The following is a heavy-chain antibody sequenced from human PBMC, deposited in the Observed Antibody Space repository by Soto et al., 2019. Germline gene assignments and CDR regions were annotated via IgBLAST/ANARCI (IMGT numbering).Heavy chain of an antibody. Sequence: GGSLRLSCAASGFTFSSYSMNWVRQAPGKGLEWVSSISSSSSYIYYADSVKGRFTISKDNAKNSLYLQMNSLRAEDTAVYYCARDGDYYYYGMDVWGQGTTVTVSS. CDR2: ISSSSSYI. CDR3: ARDGDYYYYGMDV. V-gene: IGHV3-21*01. CDR1: GFTFSSYS. J-gene: IGHJ6*02. D-gene: IGHD4-17*01.